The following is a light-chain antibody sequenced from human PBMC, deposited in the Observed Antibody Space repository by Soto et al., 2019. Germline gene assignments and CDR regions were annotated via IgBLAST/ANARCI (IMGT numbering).Light chain of an antibody. CDR3: QQRGNWPLT. CDR1: QSVNNS. J-gene: IGKJ4*01. Sequence: EIVLTQSPATLSLSPGERATLSCRASQSVNNSLAWYQQKPGQAPRLLIYDASNRATDIPARFSGSGSGTDFTLTISSLEPEDFAVYYCQQRGNWPLTFGGGTKVEIK. V-gene: IGKV3-11*01. CDR2: DAS.